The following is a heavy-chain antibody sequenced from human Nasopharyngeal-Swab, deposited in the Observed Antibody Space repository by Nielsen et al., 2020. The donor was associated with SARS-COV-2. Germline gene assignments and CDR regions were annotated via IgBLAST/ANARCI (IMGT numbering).Heavy chain of an antibody. D-gene: IGHD1-1*01. J-gene: IGHJ6*02. CDR1: GGAFGGFY. CDR2: INPSGGT. Sequence: SETLSLTCAVYGGAFGGFYWSWIRQSPGEGLEWIGEINPSGGTAYNPSLKSRVSMSVDTSKNQVFLNLKAVTAADTGLYYCARGRRERAPRYYYYGMDVWGQGTTVSVS. CDR3: ARGRRERAPRYYYYGMDV. V-gene: IGHV4-34*01.